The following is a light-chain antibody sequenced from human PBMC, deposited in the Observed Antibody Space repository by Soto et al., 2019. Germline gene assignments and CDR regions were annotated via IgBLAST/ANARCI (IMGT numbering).Light chain of an antibody. CDR1: SSDVGGYNY. CDR3: TSYTSSSSNFV. J-gene: IGLJ1*01. CDR2: EVS. Sequence: QSVLTQPASVSGSPGQSITISCTGSSSDVGGYNYVSWYQQHPGKAPQLMIYEVSNRPSGVSNRFSGSKSGNTASLTISGLQAEDEADYYCTSYTSSSSNFVFGSGTKVT. V-gene: IGLV2-14*01.